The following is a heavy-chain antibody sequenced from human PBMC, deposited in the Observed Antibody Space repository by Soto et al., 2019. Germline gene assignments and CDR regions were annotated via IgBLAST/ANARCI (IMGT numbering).Heavy chain of an antibody. CDR3: TTNSNWNDFWRYVAAFDI. CDR1: GFTFSGSA. D-gene: IGHD1-1*01. V-gene: IGHV3-73*01. Sequence: GGSLRLSCAASGFTFSGSAMHWVRQASGKGLEWVGRIRSKANSYATAYAASVKGRFTISRDDSKNTAYLQMNSLKTEDTAVYYCTTNSNWNDFWRYVAAFDIWGQGTMVTVSS. CDR2: IRSKANSYAT. J-gene: IGHJ3*02.